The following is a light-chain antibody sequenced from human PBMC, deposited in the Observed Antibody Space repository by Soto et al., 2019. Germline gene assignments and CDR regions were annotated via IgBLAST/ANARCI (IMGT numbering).Light chain of an antibody. CDR1: QSISSW. Sequence: DIQLTQSPSTLSASVGDRVTITCRASQSISSWLAWYQQKPGKAPKLLIYKASSLESGVPSRLSGSGSRTEFTLTISSLQPDDFASYYCQQYNSYSRTFGQGTKVDIK. CDR2: KAS. V-gene: IGKV1-5*03. CDR3: QQYNSYSRT. J-gene: IGKJ1*01.